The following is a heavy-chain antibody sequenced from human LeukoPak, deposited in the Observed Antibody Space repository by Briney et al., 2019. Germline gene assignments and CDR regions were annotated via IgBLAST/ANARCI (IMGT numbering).Heavy chain of an antibody. J-gene: IGHJ3*02. Sequence: GGSLRLSCAASGFTVSSNYMSWVRQAPGKGLEWISVIYSGDNTYYADSVKGRFTISRDNSENSLYLQMSSLRPEDTAVYYCAREREGYAFDIWGQGTLVTVSS. CDR1: GFTVSSNY. CDR3: AREREGYAFDI. D-gene: IGHD5-24*01. V-gene: IGHV3-53*01. CDR2: IYSGDNT.